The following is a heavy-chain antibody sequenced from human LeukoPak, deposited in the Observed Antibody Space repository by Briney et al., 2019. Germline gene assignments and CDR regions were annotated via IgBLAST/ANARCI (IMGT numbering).Heavy chain of an antibody. V-gene: IGHV4-4*07. J-gene: IGHJ4*02. Sequence: PSETLSLTCTVSGGSIGNYYWNWIRQPPGKGLEWIGRIYTSGTTNYNPSLKSRVTISVDKSKNQFSLKLSSVTAADTAVYYCAREQSAFLSDGDYPYYFDYWGQGTLVTVSS. CDR3: AREQSAFLSDGDYPYYFDY. CDR1: GGSIGNYY. D-gene: IGHD4-17*01. CDR2: IYTSGTT.